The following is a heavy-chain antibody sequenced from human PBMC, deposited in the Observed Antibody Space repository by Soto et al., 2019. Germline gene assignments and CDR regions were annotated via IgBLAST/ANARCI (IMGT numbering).Heavy chain of an antibody. CDR1: GGSFSGYY. J-gene: IGHJ4*02. CDR2: INHSGST. V-gene: IGHV4-34*01. Sequence: SETLSLTCAVYGGSFSGYYWSWIRQPPGKGLEWIGEINHSGSTNYNPSLKSRVTISVDTSKNQFSLKLSSVTAADTAVYYCARGGVPAAIRNFDYWGQGTLVTVSS. D-gene: IGHD2-2*01. CDR3: ARGGVPAAIRNFDY.